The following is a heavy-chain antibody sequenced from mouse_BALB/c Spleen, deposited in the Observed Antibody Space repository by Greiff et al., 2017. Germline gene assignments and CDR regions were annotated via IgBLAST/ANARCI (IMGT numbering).Heavy chain of an antibody. D-gene: IGHD3-1*01. CDR3: GRSGGGAMDY. CDR2: IDTSDSYT. CDR1: GYTFTDYW. Sequence: QVQLQQPGAELVMPGASVKMSCKASGYTFTDYWMHWVKQRPGQGLEWIGAIDTSDSYTSYNQKFKGKATLTVDESSSTAYMQLSSLTSEDSAVYYWGRSGGGAMDYWGQGTSVTVSS. J-gene: IGHJ4*01. V-gene: IGHV1-69*01.